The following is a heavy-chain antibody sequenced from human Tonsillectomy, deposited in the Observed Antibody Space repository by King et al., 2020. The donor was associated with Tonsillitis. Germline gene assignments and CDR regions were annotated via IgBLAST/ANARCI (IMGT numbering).Heavy chain of an antibody. V-gene: IGHV1-3*01. CDR1: GYTFTSYA. J-gene: IGHJ6*02. Sequence: QLVQSGAEVKKPGASVKVSCKASGYTFTSYAMHWVRQAPGQRLEWMGWINAGNGNTKYSQNFQGRVTITRDTSASTAYMELSSLRSEDTAVFYCARLGDCSCGSCYSDNYYYGMDVWGQGTTVTVSS. CDR2: INAGNGNT. D-gene: IGHD2-15*01. CDR3: ARLGDCSCGSCYSDNYYYGMDV.